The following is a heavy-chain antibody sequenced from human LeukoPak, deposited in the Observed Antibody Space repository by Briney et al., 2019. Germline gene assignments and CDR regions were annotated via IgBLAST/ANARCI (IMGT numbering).Heavy chain of an antibody. D-gene: IGHD2-8*01. CDR2: ISVSNGNT. CDR1: AYTFANYA. J-gene: IGHJ4*02. CDR3: ARAHRLGNLYGFDY. V-gene: IGHV1-18*01. Sequence: GASVKVSCKASAYTFANYAISWLRQAPGQGLEWMGWISVSNGNTNYAQKLQGRVTMTTDTSTSTAYMELRSLRSDDTAVYYCARAHRLGNLYGFDYWGQGTLVTVSS.